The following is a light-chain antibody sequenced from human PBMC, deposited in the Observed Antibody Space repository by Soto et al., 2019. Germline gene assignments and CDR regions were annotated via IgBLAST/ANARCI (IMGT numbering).Light chain of an antibody. Sequence: QSVLTQPPSVSGAPGQRVTISCTGSSSNIGAGYDVHWYQQLPGTAPKLLLYGNSNRPSGVPDRFSGSKSGISASLAITGLQAEDEADYYCQSDDSSLSGYVGFGGGTKVTVL. CDR2: GNS. V-gene: IGLV1-40*01. CDR1: SSNIGAGYD. J-gene: IGLJ2*01. CDR3: QSDDSSLSGYVG.